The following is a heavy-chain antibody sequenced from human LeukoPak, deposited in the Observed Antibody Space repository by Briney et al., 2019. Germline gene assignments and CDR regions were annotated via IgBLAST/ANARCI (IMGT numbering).Heavy chain of an antibody. D-gene: IGHD6-13*01. J-gene: IGHJ4*02. CDR2: IHYDGSNN. V-gene: IGHV3-30*02. CDR3: AKDHGSSDWYYFDY. Sequence: GGSLRLSCAASGFTFSSYAMHWVRQAPGKGLEWVAFIHYDGSNNYYADSVKGRFTISKDNSKNTLYLQMNTLRADDTAVYYCAKDHGSSDWYYFDYWGQGTLVTVSS. CDR1: GFTFSSYA.